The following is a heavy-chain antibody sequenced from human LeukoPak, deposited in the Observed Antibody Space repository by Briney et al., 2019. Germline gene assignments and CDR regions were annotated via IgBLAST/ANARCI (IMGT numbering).Heavy chain of an antibody. CDR2: INPNGRST. Sequence: GSLRLSCATSGFPFSTFWMHWVRQVPGKGLVWVSRINPNGRSTAYADSVKGRFTISRDNAKSTLYLQMNSLRVEDTAVYYCSRDLGGDRDYWGQGTLVTVSS. V-gene: IGHV3-74*01. D-gene: IGHD2-21*02. CDR3: SRDLGGDRDY. J-gene: IGHJ4*02. CDR1: GFPFSTFW.